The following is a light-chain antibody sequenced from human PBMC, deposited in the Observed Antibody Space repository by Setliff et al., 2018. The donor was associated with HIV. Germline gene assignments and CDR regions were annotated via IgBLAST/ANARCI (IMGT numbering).Light chain of an antibody. CDR3: QSYDSSLSGDV. CDR1: SSNIGAGFD. V-gene: IGLV1-40*01. J-gene: IGLJ1*01. CDR2: SFT. Sequence: QSVLTQPPSASGAPGQRVTISRTGSSSNIGAGFDVHWYQQFPGTAPKLLIYSFTNRPSGVPDRFSGSKSGTSASLAIAGLQAEDEADYYCQSYDSSLSGDVFGTGTKVTV.